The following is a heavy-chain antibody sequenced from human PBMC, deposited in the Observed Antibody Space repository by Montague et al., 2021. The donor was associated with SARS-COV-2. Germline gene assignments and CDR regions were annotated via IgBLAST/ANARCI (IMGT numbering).Heavy chain of an antibody. J-gene: IGHJ4*02. V-gene: IGHV4-4*07. Sequence: SETLSLTCTVSGASISSFYWSWIRQPAGKGLEWIGRVSASGSTNYNPSLNSRVTMSVDTSKKQFSMRLSPVTAADTAVYYCARDVVAAPGTFDYWGQGTLVTVSS. CDR1: GASISSFY. CDR3: ARDVVAAPGTFDY. CDR2: VSASGST. D-gene: IGHD6-13*01.